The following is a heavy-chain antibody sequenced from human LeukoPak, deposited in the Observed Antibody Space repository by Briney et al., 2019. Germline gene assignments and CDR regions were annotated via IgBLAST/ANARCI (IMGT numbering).Heavy chain of an antibody. CDR2: MSIADTT. D-gene: IGHD5-24*01. CDR3: ATWERWLQYW. J-gene: IGHJ4*02. V-gene: IGHV3-53*01. Sequence: GRSLRISCAASGFTVRSNCLTWARQPPGKGLEWVAAMSIADTTNYADSVKGRFTVSKDNSKNALFLQMNSLRVEDTAVYYCATWERWLQYWWGQGTLVTVSA. CDR1: GFTVRSNC.